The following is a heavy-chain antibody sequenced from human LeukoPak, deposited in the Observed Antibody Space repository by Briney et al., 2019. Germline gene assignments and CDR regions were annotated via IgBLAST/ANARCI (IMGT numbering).Heavy chain of an antibody. CDR2: FDPEDGET. V-gene: IGHV1-24*01. CDR3: ATLLPSDMRATFGSWGGYYYYGMDV. J-gene: IGHJ6*02. D-gene: IGHD2-21*01. Sequence: GASVKVSCKVSGYTLTELSMHWVRQAPGKGLEWMGGFDPEDGETIYAQKFQGRVTMTEDTSTDTAYMELSSLRAGDTAVYYCATLLPSDMRATFGSWGGYYYYGMDVWGQGTTVTVSS. CDR1: GYTLTELS.